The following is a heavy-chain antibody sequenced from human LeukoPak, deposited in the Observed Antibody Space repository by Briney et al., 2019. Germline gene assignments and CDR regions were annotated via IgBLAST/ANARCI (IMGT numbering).Heavy chain of an antibody. D-gene: IGHD3-16*02. CDR2: IYYSGST. CDR3: ARHPFGDYVWGSYRTPGVFDY. Sequence: SETLSLTCAVYGGSFSGYYWNWIRQPPGKGLEWIGSIYYSGSTYYNPSLKSRVTISVDTSKNQFSLKLSSVTAADTAVYYCARHPFGDYVWGSYRTPGVFDYWGQGTLVTVSS. J-gene: IGHJ4*02. V-gene: IGHV4-34*01. CDR1: GGSFSGYY.